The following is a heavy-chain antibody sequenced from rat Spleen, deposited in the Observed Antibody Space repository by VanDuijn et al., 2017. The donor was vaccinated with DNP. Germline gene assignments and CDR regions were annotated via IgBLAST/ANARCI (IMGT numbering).Heavy chain of an antibody. CDR2: IGSPAYAP. J-gene: IGHJ4*01. CDR1: GFTFSAYY. V-gene: IGHV5-22*01. CDR3: ARQATRGAMDA. D-gene: IGHD1-4*01. Sequence: EVQLVESGGGLVQPGRSLKLSCAASGFTFSAYYMAWVRQAPAKGLEWVAYIGSPAYAPYYTDSVKGRFAISRDNAKSTLYLQMNSLRSEDTATYFCARQATRGAMDALGQGTSLTVSS.